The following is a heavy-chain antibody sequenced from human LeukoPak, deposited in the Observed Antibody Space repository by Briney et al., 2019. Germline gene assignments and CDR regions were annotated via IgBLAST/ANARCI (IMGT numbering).Heavy chain of an antibody. D-gene: IGHD3-22*01. J-gene: IGHJ3*02. CDR2: IKADSGGT. Sequence: ASVQVSCKAAGYTFTGYYMHWVRQAPGQCLEWMGWIKADSGGTNYAEKFQGRVTMTRDTSISTVYMDLSRLRSDDTAVYHCATSGYPYNASDIWGQGTMVTVSS. V-gene: IGHV1-2*02. CDR3: ATSGYPYNASDI. CDR1: GYTFTGYY.